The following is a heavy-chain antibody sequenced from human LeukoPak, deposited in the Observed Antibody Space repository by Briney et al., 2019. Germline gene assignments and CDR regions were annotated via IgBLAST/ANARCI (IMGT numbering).Heavy chain of an antibody. V-gene: IGHV3-48*04. D-gene: IGHD6-19*01. CDR1: GFTFSSYS. CDR3: ARATQQWLVPRAYFDY. Sequence: SGGSLRLSCAASGFTFSSYSMNWVRQAPGKGLEWVSYISSSSSTIYYADSVKGRFTISRDNAKNSLYLQMNSLRAEDMAVYYCARATQQWLVPRAYFDYWGQGTLVTVSS. J-gene: IGHJ4*02. CDR2: ISSSSSTI.